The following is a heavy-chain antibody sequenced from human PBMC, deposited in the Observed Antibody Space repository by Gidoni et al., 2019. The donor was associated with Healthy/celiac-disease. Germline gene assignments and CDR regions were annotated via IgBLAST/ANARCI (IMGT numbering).Heavy chain of an antibody. CDR3: AKDLGDY. CDR2: ISYDGSNK. D-gene: IGHD7-27*01. J-gene: IGHJ4*02. V-gene: IGHV3-30*18. CDR1: GFTFSCYG. Sequence: QVQLVESGGGVVQPGRSLRLSCPASGFTFSCYGMHWVRRAPGKGLEWVAVISYDGSNKYYADSVKGRFTISRDNSKNTLYLQMNSLRAEDTAVYYCAKDLGDYWGQGTLVTVSS.